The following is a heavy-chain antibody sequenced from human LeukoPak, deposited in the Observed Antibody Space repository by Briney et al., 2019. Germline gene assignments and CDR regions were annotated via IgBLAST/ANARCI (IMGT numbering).Heavy chain of an antibody. D-gene: IGHD3-22*01. V-gene: IGHV3-23*01. CDR3: ASAYYYDGSGYYYQYLHH. Sequence: GGSLRLSCSACGFSFSSYAMSWLRQAPGLGWEWVLAISKSGDSTFYADSVKGRFTISRDNSQNTLYLQMNSLRAEDTAVYYCASAYYYDGSGYYYQYLHHWGQGTLVTVSS. CDR1: GFSFSSYA. CDR2: ISKSGDST. J-gene: IGHJ1*01.